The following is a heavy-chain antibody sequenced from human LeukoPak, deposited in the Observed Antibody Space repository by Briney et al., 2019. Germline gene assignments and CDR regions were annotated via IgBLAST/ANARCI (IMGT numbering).Heavy chain of an antibody. V-gene: IGHV3-21*01. J-gene: IGHJ3*02. CDR1: RFTFSSYS. CDR3: ARSTSAFDI. D-gene: IGHD1-1*01. Sequence: GGSLRLSCAASRFTFSSYSMNWVRQAPGKGLEWVSSISSSSNYIYYADLVKGRFTISRDNAKNSLYLQMNSLRAEDTAVYYCARSTSAFDIWGQGTMVTVSS. CDR2: ISSSSNYI.